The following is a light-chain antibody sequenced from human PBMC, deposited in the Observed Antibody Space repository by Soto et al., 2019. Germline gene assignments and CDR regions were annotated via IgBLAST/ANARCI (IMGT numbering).Light chain of an antibody. CDR3: QQYNSYPRT. CDR1: QTISSW. V-gene: IGKV1-5*03. J-gene: IGKJ1*01. CDR2: KAS. Sequence: DIQMTQSPSTLSASLGDRVNITSWASQTISSWLAWYQQKPGKAPKLLIYKASTLKSGVPSRFSGSGSGTEFTLTISSLQPDDFATYYCQQYNSYPRTIGQGTKVDI.